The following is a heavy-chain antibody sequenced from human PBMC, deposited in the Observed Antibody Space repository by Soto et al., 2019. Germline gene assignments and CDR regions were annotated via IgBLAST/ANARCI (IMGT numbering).Heavy chain of an antibody. D-gene: IGHD3-10*01. CDR2: IHASGRT. CDR3: ARDPRGADYFQH. V-gene: IGHV4-4*07. Sequence: QLPLQESGPGLLKASETLSLTCTLSGDSMTSYYLSWFRQPAGKGLEWIGRIHASGRTDFNPSLKGRVTMSVGMSKTQFSLWLSSVTAADSGVYYCARDPRGADYFQHWGQGIQVTVSS. J-gene: IGHJ1*01. CDR1: GDSMTSYY.